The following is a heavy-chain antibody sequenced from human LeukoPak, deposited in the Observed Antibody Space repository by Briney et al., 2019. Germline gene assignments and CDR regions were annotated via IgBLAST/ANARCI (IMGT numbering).Heavy chain of an antibody. CDR2: IYTSGST. Sequence: SETLSLTCTVSGGSISSGSYYWSWIRQPAGKGLEWIGRIYTSGSTNYNPSLKSRVTISVDTSKTQFSLKLSSVTAADTAVYYCASHYDSSSPTDYWGQGTLVTVSS. J-gene: IGHJ4*02. CDR1: GGSISSGSYY. CDR3: ASHYDSSSPTDY. V-gene: IGHV4-61*02. D-gene: IGHD3-22*01.